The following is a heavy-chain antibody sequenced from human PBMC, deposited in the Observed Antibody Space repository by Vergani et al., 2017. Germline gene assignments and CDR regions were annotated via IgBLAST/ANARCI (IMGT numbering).Heavy chain of an antibody. Sequence: EVQLLESGGGFVQPGGSLRVSCVASGFTFSSYALTWVRQAAGKGLEWVSIISGSGESKYYADSVKGRFTISRDNPKNTLYLQMNSLRVEDTAVYYCAKAFTSGYPAYNWFDPWGQGTLVTVSS. CDR1: GFTFSSYA. D-gene: IGHD3-3*01. J-gene: IGHJ5*02. CDR3: AKAFTSGYPAYNWFDP. CDR2: ISGSGESK. V-gene: IGHV3-23*01.